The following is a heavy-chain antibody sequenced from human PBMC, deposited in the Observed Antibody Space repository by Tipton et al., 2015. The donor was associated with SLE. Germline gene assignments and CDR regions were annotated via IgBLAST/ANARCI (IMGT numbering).Heavy chain of an antibody. V-gene: IGHV1-69*01. D-gene: IGHD7-27*01. CDR1: GGTISTYA. J-gene: IGHJ4*01. CDR3: ARETGDVGFRY. Sequence: QLVQSGAVVKKPGSSVTVSYKASGGTISTYAINWVRQAPGQGLEWMGGIIPIFGTANYAQKFQGRVTITTDESTSTAYMALSSLRSEDTAVYYCARETGDVGFRYWGHGTLVTVSS. CDR2: IIPIFGTA.